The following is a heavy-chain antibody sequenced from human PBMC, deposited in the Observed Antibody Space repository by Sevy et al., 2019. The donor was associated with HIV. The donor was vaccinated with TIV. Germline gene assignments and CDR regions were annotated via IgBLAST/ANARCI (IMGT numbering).Heavy chain of an antibody. CDR3: AKHCSHYFDNSGYGEAFDI. Sequence: SETLSLTCSVSGASISSTIYYWAWIRQSPGKGLEWFGSIHRSGSTYYNLSLKSRVTISVDTSKNQFSLKMNSVTAADTAVYYCAKHCSHYFDNSGYGEAFDIWGQGTKVTVSS. CDR1: GASISSTIYY. J-gene: IGHJ3*02. CDR2: IHRSGST. D-gene: IGHD3-22*01. V-gene: IGHV4-39*01.